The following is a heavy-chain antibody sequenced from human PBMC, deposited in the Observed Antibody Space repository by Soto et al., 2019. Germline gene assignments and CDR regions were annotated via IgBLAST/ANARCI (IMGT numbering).Heavy chain of an antibody. CDR2: IGTAGDT. Sequence: GSLRLSCAASGFTFSSYDMHWVRQATGKGLEWVSAIGTAGDTYYPGSVKGRLTISRENAKNSLYLQMNSLRAGDTAVYYCARALSRITGTTLGPKSYYYYYYMDVWGKGTTVTVSS. CDR1: GFTFSSYD. CDR3: ARALSRITGTTLGPKSYYYYYYMDV. D-gene: IGHD1-7*01. J-gene: IGHJ6*03. V-gene: IGHV3-13*01.